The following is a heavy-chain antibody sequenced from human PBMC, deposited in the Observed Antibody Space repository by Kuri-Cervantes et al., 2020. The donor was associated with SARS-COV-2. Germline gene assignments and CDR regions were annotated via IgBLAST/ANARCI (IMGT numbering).Heavy chain of an antibody. Sequence: GESLKISCAASGFTFSIYGMHWVRQAPGKGLEWVSSISSSSSYIYYADSVKGRFTISRDNAKNSLYLQMNSLRAEDTAVYYCASFVPRVGYWGQGTLVTVSS. CDR1: GFTFSIYG. CDR3: ASFVPRVGY. V-gene: IGHV3-21*01. J-gene: IGHJ4*02. CDR2: ISSSSSYI. D-gene: IGHD6-6*01.